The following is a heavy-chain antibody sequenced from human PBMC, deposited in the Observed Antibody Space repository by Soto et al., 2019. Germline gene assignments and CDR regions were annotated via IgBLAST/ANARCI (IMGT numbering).Heavy chain of an antibody. Sequence: QDQLVQSGGEVKKPGASVKVSCKASGYSFTNYGITWVRQAPGQGVAWMGWISAYNGDTNYAQKLQGRVTMTTDASTSTAYLELRSLRSDDTAVYYCARDRGVAPPVAGNTHYYYYMDVWGKGTTVTVSS. D-gene: IGHD6-19*01. J-gene: IGHJ6*03. CDR1: GYSFTNYG. V-gene: IGHV1-18*01. CDR2: ISAYNGDT. CDR3: ARDRGVAPPVAGNTHYYYYMDV.